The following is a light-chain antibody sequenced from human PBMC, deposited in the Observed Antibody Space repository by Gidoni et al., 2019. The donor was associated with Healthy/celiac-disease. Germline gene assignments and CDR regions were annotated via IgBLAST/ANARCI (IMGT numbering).Light chain of an antibody. V-gene: IGLV3-27*01. CDR3: YSAADNNYV. CDR1: VLAKKY. CDR2: KDS. J-gene: IGLJ1*01. Sequence: SYGLTQPSSVSVSPGQTARITCSGDVLAKKYARWFQQKPGQAPVLVIYKDSERPSGIPERFSGSSSGTTVTLTISGAQVEDEADYYCYSAADNNYVFGTGTKVTVL.